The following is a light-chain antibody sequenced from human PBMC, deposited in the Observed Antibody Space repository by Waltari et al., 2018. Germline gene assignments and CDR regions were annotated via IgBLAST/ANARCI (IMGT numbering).Light chain of an antibody. CDR3: MQALQSPLT. Sequence: DIVMTQSPLSLPVNPGEQASISCKSLRSLLHSSGYNSVDWYLQKPGQFPQLLISLGSNRASGVPDRFSGSGSGTDFTLKISRVEAEDVGVYYCMQALQSPLTFGGGTKVEIK. CDR1: RSLLHSSGYNS. CDR2: LGS. V-gene: IGKV2-28*01. J-gene: IGKJ4*01.